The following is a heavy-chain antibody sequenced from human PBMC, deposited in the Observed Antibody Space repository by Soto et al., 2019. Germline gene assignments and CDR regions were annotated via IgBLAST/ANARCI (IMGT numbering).Heavy chain of an antibody. J-gene: IGHJ4*02. CDR2: ISSSSSYI. CDR1: GFTFSSYS. CDR3: ARDRVAVAGSSRFDY. Sequence: PGGSLRLSCAASGFTFSSYSMNWVRQAPGKGLEWVSSISSSSSYIYYADSVKGRFTISRDNAKNSLYLQMNSLRAEDTAVYYCARDRVAVAGSSRFDYWGQGTLVTVSS. D-gene: IGHD6-19*01. V-gene: IGHV3-21*01.